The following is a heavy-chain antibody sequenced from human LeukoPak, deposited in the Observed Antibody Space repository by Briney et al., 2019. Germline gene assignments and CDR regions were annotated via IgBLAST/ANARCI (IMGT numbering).Heavy chain of an antibody. D-gene: IGHD3-10*01. CDR2: MNPNSGNT. CDR3: ARAVMVRGVNYYYYMDV. J-gene: IGHJ6*03. Sequence: GASVKVSCKASGYTFTSYDINWVRQATGQGLEWMGWMNPNSGNTGYAQKFQGRVTMTRNTSISTAYMELSSLRSEDTAVYYCARAVMVRGVNYYYYMDVWGKGTTVTVSS. V-gene: IGHV1-8*01. CDR1: GYTFTSYD.